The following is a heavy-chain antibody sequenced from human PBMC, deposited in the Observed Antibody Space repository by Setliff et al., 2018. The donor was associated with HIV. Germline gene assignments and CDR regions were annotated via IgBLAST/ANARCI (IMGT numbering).Heavy chain of an antibody. D-gene: IGHD6-19*01. CDR1: GFTFRDYA. Sequence: LRLSCAASGFTFRDYAMIWVRQAPGMGLEWVSTISGSSSIKEYADFVKGRFTISRDNPKNSLYLQMNSLRVENTAVYYCARTSIVVAGNDYWGQGTLVTVSS. V-gene: IGHV3-48*03. J-gene: IGHJ4*02. CDR2: ISGSSSIK. CDR3: ARTSIVVAGNDY.